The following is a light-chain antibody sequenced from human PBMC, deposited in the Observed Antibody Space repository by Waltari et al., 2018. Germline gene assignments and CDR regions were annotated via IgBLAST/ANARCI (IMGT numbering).Light chain of an antibody. CDR1: SSDVGGYNY. CDR2: DVK. J-gene: IGLJ1*01. CDR3: GSYTTRATHV. Sequence: QSALTQPASVSGSPGQSITLSCTGTSSDVGGYNYVSWYQQHPGTTPNLIIFDVKRRPSGVSHRFSGSKSGNTASLTISGLQAEDEADYYCGSYTTRATHVFGIGTKVTVL. V-gene: IGLV2-14*03.